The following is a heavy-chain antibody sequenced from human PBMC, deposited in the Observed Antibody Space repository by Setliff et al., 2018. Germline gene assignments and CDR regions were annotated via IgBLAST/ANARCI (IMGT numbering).Heavy chain of an antibody. CDR2: IYPGDSDT. CDR3: ARLTPETDFDY. V-gene: IGHV5-51*01. D-gene: IGHD2-15*01. CDR1: GYTFTNYW. Sequence: GESLKISCKGSGYTFTNYWIGWVRQMPWKGLEWMGAIYPGDSDTRHSPSFQGQVTISADKSISTVYLQWSSLKASDTAIYYCARLTPETDFDYWGPGTLVTVSS. J-gene: IGHJ4*02.